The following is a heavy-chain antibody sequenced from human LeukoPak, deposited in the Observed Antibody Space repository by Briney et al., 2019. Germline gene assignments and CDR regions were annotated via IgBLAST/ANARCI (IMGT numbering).Heavy chain of an antibody. J-gene: IGHJ3*02. D-gene: IGHD6-13*01. Sequence: GGSLRLSCVASGFTFGSYGLHWVRQAPGKGLEWMTFITKDGRNKYYADSVKGRFTISRDNSKNTLYLQMDSLRADDTAVYYCARGRNSFGIASSSWSHDVFDIWGQGTMVTVSS. CDR2: ITKDGRNK. CDR3: ARGRNSFGIASSSWSHDVFDI. CDR1: GFTFGSYG. V-gene: IGHV3-30*19.